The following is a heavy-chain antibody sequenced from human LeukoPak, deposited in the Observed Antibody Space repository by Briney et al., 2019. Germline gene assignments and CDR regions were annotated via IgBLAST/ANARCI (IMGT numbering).Heavy chain of an antibody. Sequence: SETLSLTCAVYGGSFSGYYWSWIRQPPGKGLEWIWEINHSGSTNYNPSLKSRVTISVDTSKNQFSLKLSSVTAADTAVYYCARYSGYDSTFDYWGQGTLVTVSS. J-gene: IGHJ4*02. V-gene: IGHV4-34*01. CDR3: ARYSGYDSTFDY. D-gene: IGHD5-12*01. CDR1: GGSFSGYY. CDR2: INHSGST.